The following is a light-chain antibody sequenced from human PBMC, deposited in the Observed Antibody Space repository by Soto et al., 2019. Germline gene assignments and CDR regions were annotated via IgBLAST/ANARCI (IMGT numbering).Light chain of an antibody. CDR1: SSNIGSNT. CDR3: AAGDNSLNVPFV. Sequence: QSVLTQPPSASGTPGQRVTISCSGSSSNIGSNTVNWYQQLPGTAPKLLIYNNNQRPSGVPERFSGSRSGPSASLAISGLQSEDEADYYGAAGDNSLNVPFVFGTGTKVTVL. J-gene: IGLJ1*01. V-gene: IGLV1-44*01. CDR2: NNN.